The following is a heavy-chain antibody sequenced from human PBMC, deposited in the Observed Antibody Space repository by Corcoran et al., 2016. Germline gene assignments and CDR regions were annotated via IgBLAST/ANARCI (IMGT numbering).Heavy chain of an antibody. V-gene: IGHV3-48*04. Sequence: EVQLVESGGGLVQPGGSLRLSCAASGFTFSSYSMNWVRQAPGKGLEWVSYISSSSSTIYYADSVKGRFTISRDNAKNSLYLQMNSLRAEDTAVYYCARENGRDYYYYYGMDVWGQGTTVTVSS. D-gene: IGHD1-1*01. CDR3: ARENGRDYYYYYGMDV. J-gene: IGHJ6*02. CDR1: GFTFSSYS. CDR2: ISSSSSTI.